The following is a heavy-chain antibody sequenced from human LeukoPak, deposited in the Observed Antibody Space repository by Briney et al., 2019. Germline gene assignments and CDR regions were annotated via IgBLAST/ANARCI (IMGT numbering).Heavy chain of an antibody. CDR1: GFTVSSNY. CDR3: ARSIGLLWFGEANPAGYFDY. Sequence: PGGSLRLSCAASGFTVSSNYMSWVRQAPGKGLEWVSVIYSGGSTYYADSVKGRFTISRDNSKNTLYLQMNSLRAGDTAVYYCARSIGLLWFGEANPAGYFDYWGQGTLVTVSS. V-gene: IGHV3-53*01. CDR2: IYSGGST. J-gene: IGHJ4*02. D-gene: IGHD3-10*01.